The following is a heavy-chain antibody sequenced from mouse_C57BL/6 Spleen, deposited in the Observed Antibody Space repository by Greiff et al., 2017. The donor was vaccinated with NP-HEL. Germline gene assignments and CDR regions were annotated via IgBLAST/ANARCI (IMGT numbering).Heavy chain of an antibody. Sequence: QVQLQQSGAELVRPWASVTLSCKASGFSFTDSAMHWVQQTPVTGLEWIGAIYPETGCTAYNQKFKGKDILTADKSSSTAYMELRSLTSEDSAVYYCTRGGDYRFAYWGQGTLVTVSA. J-gene: IGHJ3*01. CDR2: IYPETGCT. D-gene: IGHD2-4*01. V-gene: IGHV1-15*01. CDR3: TRGGDYRFAY. CDR1: GFSFTDSA.